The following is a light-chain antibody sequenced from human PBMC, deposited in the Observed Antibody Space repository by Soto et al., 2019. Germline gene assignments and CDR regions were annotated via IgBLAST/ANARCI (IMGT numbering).Light chain of an antibody. Sequence: DLQLTQSPSFLSASVGDRVTITCRASQVISNYLAWYQQKPGKAPELLIYAASTLQSGVPSRFSGSGSGTEFTLTISSLQPEDFATYYCQQLNSYPLTFGGGTKVEI. V-gene: IGKV1-9*01. CDR2: AAS. CDR1: QVISNY. J-gene: IGKJ4*01. CDR3: QQLNSYPLT.